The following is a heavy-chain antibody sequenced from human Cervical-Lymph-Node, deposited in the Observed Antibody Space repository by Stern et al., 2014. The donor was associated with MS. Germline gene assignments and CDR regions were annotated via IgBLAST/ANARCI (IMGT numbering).Heavy chain of an antibody. Sequence: VQLVQSGGGLVKPGGSLRLSCAASGFTLSSYSMNWVRQAPGKGLEWLSSISSSSSYIYYADSVKGRFTISRDNAKNSLYLQMNSLRAEDTAVYYCARVKVGAMSFDYWGQGTLVTVSS. CDR1: GFTLSSYS. J-gene: IGHJ4*02. V-gene: IGHV3-21*01. CDR2: ISSSSSYI. D-gene: IGHD1-26*01. CDR3: ARVKVGAMSFDY.